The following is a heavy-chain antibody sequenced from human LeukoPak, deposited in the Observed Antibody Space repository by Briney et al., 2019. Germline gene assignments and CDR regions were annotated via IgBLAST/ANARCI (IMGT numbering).Heavy chain of an antibody. CDR1: GYSFTSYW. D-gene: IGHD4-17*01. V-gene: IGHV5-51*01. CDR3: VVFAPDGDYGDY. CDR2: IYPGDSDT. J-gene: IGHJ4*02. Sequence: GESLKISCKGSGYSFTSYWIGWVRQMPGKGLEWIGIIYPGDSDTRYSPSFQGQVTISADKSISTAYLQWSSLKASDTAMYYCVVFAPDGDYGDYWGREPWSPSPQ.